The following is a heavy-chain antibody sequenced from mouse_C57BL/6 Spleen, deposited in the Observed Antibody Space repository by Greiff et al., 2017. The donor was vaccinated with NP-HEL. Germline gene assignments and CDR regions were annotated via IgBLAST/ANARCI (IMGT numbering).Heavy chain of an antibody. CDR1: GYTFTSYW. Sequence: QVQLQQPGAELVMPGASVKLSCKASGYTFTSYWMHWVKQRPGQGLEWIGEIDPSDSYTNYNQKFKGKSTLTVDKSSSTAYMQLSSLTSEDSAVYYCARSGTGVFACWGQGTLVTVSA. J-gene: IGHJ3*01. CDR3: ARSGTGVFAC. D-gene: IGHD4-1*01. CDR2: IDPSDSYT. V-gene: IGHV1-69*01.